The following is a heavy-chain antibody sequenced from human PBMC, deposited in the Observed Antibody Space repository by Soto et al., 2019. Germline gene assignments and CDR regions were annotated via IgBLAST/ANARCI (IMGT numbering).Heavy chain of an antibody. CDR1: GFTFSSYA. V-gene: IGHV3-23*01. D-gene: IGHD6-13*01. Sequence: EVQLLESGGGLVQPGGSLRLSCAASGFTFSSYAMSWVRQAPGKGLEWVSAISGSGGSTYYADSVKGRFTISRDNSKTTLYLQMNSLRAEDTAVSYCANLPGGDLYSSSWLPSGDYFDYWGQGTLVTVSS. CDR3: ANLPGGDLYSSSWLPSGDYFDY. CDR2: ISGSGGST. J-gene: IGHJ4*02.